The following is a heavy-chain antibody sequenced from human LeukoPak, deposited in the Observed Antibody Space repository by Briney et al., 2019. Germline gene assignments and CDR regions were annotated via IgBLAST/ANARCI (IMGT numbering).Heavy chain of an antibody. D-gene: IGHD1-26*01. CDR1: GYTFTGYY. Sequence: ASVKVSCKASGYTFTGYYMHWVRQAPGQGLEWMGWINPNSGGTNYAQKFQGRATMTRDTSISTAYMELSRLRSDDRALYHCASGRWEPYDAFDICGQRKMGTVSS. CDR3: ASGRWEPYDAFDI. V-gene: IGHV1-2*02. CDR2: INPNSGGT. J-gene: IGHJ3*02.